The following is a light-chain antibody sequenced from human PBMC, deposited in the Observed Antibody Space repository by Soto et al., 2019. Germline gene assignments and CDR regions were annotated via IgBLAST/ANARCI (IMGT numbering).Light chain of an antibody. V-gene: IGKV3-20*01. CDR3: QQYGRSPLT. CDR1: QSVSSNN. Sequence: EIVLTQSPGTLSLSPGERATLSCRASQSVSSNNLAWYQQRPGQAPRVVIYGASTRATGIPERFSGSGSGTGFTLTISRLEPEDFAVYYCQQYGRSPLTFGRGTKVDLK. J-gene: IGKJ3*01. CDR2: GAS.